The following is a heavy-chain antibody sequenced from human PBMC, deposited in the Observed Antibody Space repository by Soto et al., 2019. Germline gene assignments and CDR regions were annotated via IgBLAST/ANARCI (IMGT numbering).Heavy chain of an antibody. CDR3: ARGGRIGSGFEEGLEY. J-gene: IGHJ4*02. V-gene: IGHV1-2*02. CDR2: INPNSGAT. D-gene: IGHD5-12*01. CDR1: GYTFTGYY. Sequence: ASLKISCKASGYTFTGYYMFWVRQAPGQGLEWMGWINPNSGATNYAQKFQGRVTMITDTSISTGYMELRRLRSDDTAFYYCARGGRIGSGFEEGLEYWGKGTLVTVS.